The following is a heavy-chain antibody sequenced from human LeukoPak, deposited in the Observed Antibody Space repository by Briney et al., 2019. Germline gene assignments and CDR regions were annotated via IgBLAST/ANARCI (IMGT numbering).Heavy chain of an antibody. Sequence: QSGGSLRLSCAASGFTFSSYGMHWVRQAPCRGLEWVAVIWYDGSNKYYADSVKGRFTISRDNSKNTLYLQMNSLRAEDTAVYYCARGDDYVWGSYRHPSDYFDYWGQGTLVTVSS. V-gene: IGHV3-33*01. CDR2: IWYDGSNK. CDR1: GFTFSSYG. J-gene: IGHJ4*02. CDR3: ARGDDYVWGSYRHPSDYFDY. D-gene: IGHD3-16*02.